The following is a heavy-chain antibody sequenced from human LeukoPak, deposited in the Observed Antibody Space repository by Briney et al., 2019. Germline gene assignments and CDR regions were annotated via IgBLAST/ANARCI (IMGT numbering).Heavy chain of an antibody. D-gene: IGHD5-12*01. Sequence: SETLSLTCTLSAGSISSYYWSWIRQPPGKGLEWIGYMYYSGSTNYNPSLKSRVTISINTPKNQFSLRLSSVTAADTAVYYCARGSGYGDYWGQGTLVTVSS. CDR3: ARGSGYGDY. CDR1: AGSISSYY. J-gene: IGHJ4*02. V-gene: IGHV4-59*01. CDR2: MYYSGST.